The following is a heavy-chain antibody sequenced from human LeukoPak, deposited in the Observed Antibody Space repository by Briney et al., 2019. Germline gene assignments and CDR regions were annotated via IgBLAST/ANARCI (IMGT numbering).Heavy chain of an antibody. CDR2: IVVGSGNT. CDR3: AAVLLWFGESSYGMDV. Sequence: SVKVSCKASGFTFTSSAVQWVRQARGQRLEWIGWIVVGSGNTNYAQKFQERVTITRDMSTSTAYMELSSLRSEGTAVYYCAAVLLWFGESSYGMDVWGKGTTVTVSS. CDR1: GFTFTSSA. J-gene: IGHJ6*04. V-gene: IGHV1-58*01. D-gene: IGHD3-10*01.